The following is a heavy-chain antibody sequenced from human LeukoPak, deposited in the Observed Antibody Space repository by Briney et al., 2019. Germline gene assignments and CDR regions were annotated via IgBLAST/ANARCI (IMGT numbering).Heavy chain of an antibody. CDR2: IYYSGST. J-gene: IGHJ5*02. V-gene: IGHV4-59*01. CDR1: GGSISSYY. D-gene: IGHD2-2*01. Sequence: PSETLSLTCTVSGGSISSYYWSWIRQPPGKGLECIGYIYYSGSTNYNPSLKSRVTISVDTSKNQFSLKLSSVTAADTAVYYCARAGPAAPGTFDPWGQGTLVTVSS. CDR3: ARAGPAAPGTFDP.